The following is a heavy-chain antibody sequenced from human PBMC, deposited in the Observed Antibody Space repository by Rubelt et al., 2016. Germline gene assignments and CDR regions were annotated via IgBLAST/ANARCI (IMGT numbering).Heavy chain of an antibody. CDR3: ARGIVGAKVGGSPNYYYGMDA. D-gene: IGHD1-26*01. Sequence: GQLQQWGAGLLKPSETLSLTCAVYGGSFSAYYWSWIRQPPGKGLEWIGEINHSGSTSYNPSLKSRVTISVDTSKNQFSLRLTSVTAADTAVFYCARGIVGAKVGGSPNYYYGMDAWGQGTTVTVSS. CDR1: GGSFSAYY. V-gene: IGHV4-34*02. CDR2: INHSGST. J-gene: IGHJ6*02.